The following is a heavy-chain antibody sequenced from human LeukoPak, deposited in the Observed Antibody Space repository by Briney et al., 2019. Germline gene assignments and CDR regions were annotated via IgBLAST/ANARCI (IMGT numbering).Heavy chain of an antibody. CDR3: ATSSAGLLTGFDY. D-gene: IGHD3-9*01. V-gene: IGHV1-8*01. Sequence: ASVKVSCKASGYTFTSCDINWVRQATGQGLEWMGWMNPNSGNTGYAQKFQGRVTMTRNTSISTAYMELSSLRSEDTAVYYCATSSAGLLTGFDYWGQGTLVTVSS. CDR2: MNPNSGNT. CDR1: GYTFTSCD. J-gene: IGHJ4*02.